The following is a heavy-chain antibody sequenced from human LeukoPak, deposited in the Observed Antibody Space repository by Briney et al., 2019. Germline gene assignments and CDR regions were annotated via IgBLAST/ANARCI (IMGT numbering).Heavy chain of an antibody. D-gene: IGHD3-10*01. J-gene: IGHJ4*02. CDR3: ARGWRFGESRGYYFDY. V-gene: IGHV3-53*01. CDR2: IYSGGNT. CDR1: GFTFSSYA. Sequence: GGSLRLSCAASGFTFSSYAMSWVRQAPGKGLEWVSVIYSGGNTYYADSVKGRFTISRDNSKNTLYLQMNSLRAEDTAVCYCARGWRFGESRGYYFDYWGQGTLVTVSS.